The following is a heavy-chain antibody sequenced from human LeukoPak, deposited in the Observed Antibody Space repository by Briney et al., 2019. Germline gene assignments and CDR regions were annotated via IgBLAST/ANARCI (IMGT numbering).Heavy chain of an antibody. Sequence: AAVKVSCKASGYTFTSYGISWVRQAPGQGLEWKGWISAYNGNKNYAQKREGRVTMTTATSTSAGYMELRSMRSDDTAVYYCARVAQGPASYYYGSGRNWFDPWGQGTLVTVSS. CDR3: ARVAQGPASYYYGSGRNWFDP. J-gene: IGHJ5*02. CDR1: GYTFTSYG. V-gene: IGHV1-18*01. D-gene: IGHD3-10*01. CDR2: ISAYNGNK.